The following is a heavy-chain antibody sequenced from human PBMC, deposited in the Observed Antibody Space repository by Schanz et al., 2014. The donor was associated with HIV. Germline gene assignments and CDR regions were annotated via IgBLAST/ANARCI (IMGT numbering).Heavy chain of an antibody. CDR2: ISWKSDSI. CDR1: GFTFDDYA. Sequence: QLLESGGGLVQPGRSLRLSCAASGFTFDDYAMHWVRQAPGKGLEWVSGISWKSDSIGYADSVKGRFTISRDNAKNTLYLQMNSLRAEDTALYYCAKEMVSRYYGDAFNIWGQGTMVTVSS. CDR3: AKEMVSRYYGDAFNI. D-gene: IGHD3-16*01. V-gene: IGHV3-9*01. J-gene: IGHJ3*02.